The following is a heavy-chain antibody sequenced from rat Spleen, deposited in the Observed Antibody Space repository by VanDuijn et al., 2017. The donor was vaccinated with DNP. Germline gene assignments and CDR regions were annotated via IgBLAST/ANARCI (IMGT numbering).Heavy chain of an antibody. D-gene: IGHD1-12*01. V-gene: IGHV5-29*01. CDR1: GFTFSNYY. Sequence: EVQLVESGGGLVQPGRSLKVSCAASGFTFSNYYMAWVRQAPAKGLEWVATISYNGGTPYYRDSVKGRFTISRDNAQSTLYLQMDSLRSEDTATYYCARHRTIMPYYYAMDAWGQGASVTVSS. CDR3: ARHRTIMPYYYAMDA. J-gene: IGHJ4*01. CDR2: ISYNGGTP.